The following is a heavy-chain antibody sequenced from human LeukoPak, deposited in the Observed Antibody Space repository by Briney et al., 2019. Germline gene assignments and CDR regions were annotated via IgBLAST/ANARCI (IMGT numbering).Heavy chain of an antibody. J-gene: IGHJ3*02. CDR2: IYYSGST. CDR3: ARIRITMVRGVMYNAFDI. D-gene: IGHD3-10*01. V-gene: IGHV4-39*01. CDR1: GGSISSSSYY. Sequence: SETLSLTCTVSGGSISSSSYYWGWIRQPPGKGLEWIGSIYYSGSTYYNPSLKSRVTISVDTSKNQFSLKLSSVTAADTAVYYCARIRITMVRGVMYNAFDIWGQGTMVTVSS.